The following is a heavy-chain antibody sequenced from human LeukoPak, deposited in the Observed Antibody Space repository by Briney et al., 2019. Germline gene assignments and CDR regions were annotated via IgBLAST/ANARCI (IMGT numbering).Heavy chain of an antibody. V-gene: IGHV4-34*01. CDR3: ARGLRGLERYFDL. Sequence: SETLSLTCAVYGGSFSGYYWSWIRQPPGKGLEWIGEINHSGSTNYNPSLKSRVTISVDTSKNQFSLKLSSVTAADTAVCYCARGLRGLERYFDLWGRGTLVTVSS. J-gene: IGHJ2*01. CDR1: GGSFSGYY. CDR2: INHSGST.